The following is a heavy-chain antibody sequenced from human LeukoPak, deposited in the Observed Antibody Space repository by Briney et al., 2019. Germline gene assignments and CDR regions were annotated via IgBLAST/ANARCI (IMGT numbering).Heavy chain of an antibody. CDR2: ISAYNGNT. Sequence: ASVKVSCKASGYTFTGYYMHCVRQAPGQGLEWMGWISAYNGNTNYAQKLQGRVNMTTDTSTSTAYMELRSLRYDDTAVYHCARGPDDSSGYYPHYYYYYMDVWGKGTTVTVSS. V-gene: IGHV1-18*04. CDR1: GYTFTGYY. J-gene: IGHJ6*03. CDR3: ARGPDDSSGYYPHYYYYYMDV. D-gene: IGHD3-22*01.